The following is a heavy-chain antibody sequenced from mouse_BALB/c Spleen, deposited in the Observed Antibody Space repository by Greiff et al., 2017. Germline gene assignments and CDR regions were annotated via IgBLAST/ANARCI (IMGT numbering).Heavy chain of an antibody. CDR3: ARDGNYVAFAY. CDR1: GYSITSDYA. V-gene: IGHV3-2*02. Sequence: VQLKESGPGLVKPSQSLSLTCTVTGYSITSDYAWNWIRQFPGNKLEWMGYISYSGSTSYNPSLKSRISITRDTSKNQFFLQLNSVTTEDTATYYCARDGNYVAFAYWGQGTLVTVSA. CDR2: ISYSGST. D-gene: IGHD2-1*01. J-gene: IGHJ3*01.